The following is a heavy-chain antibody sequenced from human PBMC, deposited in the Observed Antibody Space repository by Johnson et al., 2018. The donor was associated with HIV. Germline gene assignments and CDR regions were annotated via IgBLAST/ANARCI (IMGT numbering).Heavy chain of an antibody. V-gene: IGHV3-11*04. CDR2: ISSSGSTI. CDR1: GFTFNNAW. CDR3: ARARWYLGGGSCCAFDI. Sequence: QVQLVESGGGLVKPGGSLRLSCAASGFTFNNAWMSWIRQAPGKGLEWVSYISSSGSTIYYADSVKGRFTISRDNAKNSLYLQMNSLRAEDTAVYYCARARWYLGGGSCCAFDIWGQGTMVTVSS. J-gene: IGHJ3*02. D-gene: IGHD2-15*01.